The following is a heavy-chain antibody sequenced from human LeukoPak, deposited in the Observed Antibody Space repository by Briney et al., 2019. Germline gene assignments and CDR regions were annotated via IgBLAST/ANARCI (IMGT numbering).Heavy chain of an antibody. Sequence: SGPTLVNPTQTLTLTCTFSGFSLSTSGMCVSWIRQPPGKALEWPARIDWDDDKYYSTSLKTRLTISKDTSKNQVVLTMTNMDPVDTATYYCARDVQMYNWNYVVTDYWGQGTLVTVSS. CDR3: ARDVQMYNWNYVVTDY. CDR2: IDWDDDK. J-gene: IGHJ4*02. V-gene: IGHV2-70*11. CDR1: GFSLSTSGMC. D-gene: IGHD1-7*01.